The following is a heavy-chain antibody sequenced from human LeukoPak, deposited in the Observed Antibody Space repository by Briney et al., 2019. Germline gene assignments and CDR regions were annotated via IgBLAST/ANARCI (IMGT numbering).Heavy chain of an antibody. CDR2: IWYDGSNK. J-gene: IGHJ5*02. CDR3: ARNRRDGYNSYWFDP. V-gene: IGHV3-33*01. Sequence: PGGSLRLSCAASGFTFSSYGMHWVRQAPGKGLEWVAVIWYDGSNKYYADSVKGRFTISRDNSKNTLYLQMNSLRAEDTAVYYCARNRRDGYNSYWFDPWGQGTLVTVSS. D-gene: IGHD5-24*01. CDR1: GFTFSSYG.